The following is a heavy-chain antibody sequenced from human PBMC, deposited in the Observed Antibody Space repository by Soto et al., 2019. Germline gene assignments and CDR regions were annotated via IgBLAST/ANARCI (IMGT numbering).Heavy chain of an antibody. CDR1: GGTFSSYT. V-gene: IGHV1-69*10. CDR3: AREGVAPYYYYGMDV. J-gene: IGHJ6*02. Sequence: SVKVSCKASGGTFSSYTISWVRQAPGQGLEWMGGIIPILGIANYAQKFQGRVTITADKSTSTAYMELRSLRSDDTAVYYCAREGVAPYYYYGMDVWGQGTPVTVSS. D-gene: IGHD5-12*01. CDR2: IIPILGIA.